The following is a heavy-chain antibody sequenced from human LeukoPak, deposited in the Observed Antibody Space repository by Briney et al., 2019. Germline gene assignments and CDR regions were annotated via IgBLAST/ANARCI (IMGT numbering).Heavy chain of an antibody. CDR1: GFTFSSYT. Sequence: GGSLRLSCAASGFTFSSYTMNWVRQAPGKGLEWVSSITSSGSYIYYADSVMGRFTISRDNAKNSLYLQMNSLRAEDTAVYYCARSAYSSSSIDYWGQGTLVTVSS. V-gene: IGHV3-21*01. CDR2: ITSSGSYI. J-gene: IGHJ4*02. CDR3: ARSAYSSSSIDY. D-gene: IGHD6-6*01.